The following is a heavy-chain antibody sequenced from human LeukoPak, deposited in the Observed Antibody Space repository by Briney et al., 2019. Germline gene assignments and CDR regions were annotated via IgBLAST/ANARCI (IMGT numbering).Heavy chain of an antibody. CDR2: VSYSGVT. Sequence: PSETLSLTCTVPGGSINNYYWSWVRQPPGKGVESIGYVSYSGVTNYNPSLKSRATISIDASRNQVFLRMTSLTTADTAVYYCARGRFELPFWGQGTLVTVSS. CDR3: ARGRFELPF. CDR1: GGSINNYY. J-gene: IGHJ4*02. D-gene: IGHD3-9*01. V-gene: IGHV4-59*01.